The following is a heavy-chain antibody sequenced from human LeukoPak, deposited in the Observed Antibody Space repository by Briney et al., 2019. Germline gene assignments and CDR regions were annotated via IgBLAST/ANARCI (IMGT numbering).Heavy chain of an antibody. D-gene: IGHD6-13*01. CDR3: ARLAAAGHYYYYGMDV. CDR1: GGSISSYY. J-gene: IGHJ6*02. V-gene: IGHV4-59*08. Sequence: PSETLSLTCTVSGGSISSYYWSWIRQPPGKGLEWIGYIYYSGSTNYNPSLKSRVTISVDTSKNQFSLKLSSVTAADTAVYYCARLAAAGHYYYYGMDVWGQGTTVTVSS. CDR2: IYYSGST.